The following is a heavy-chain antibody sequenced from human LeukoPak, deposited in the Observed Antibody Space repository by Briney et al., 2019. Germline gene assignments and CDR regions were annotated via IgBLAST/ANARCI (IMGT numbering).Heavy chain of an antibody. Sequence: ASVKVSCKASGGTFSSYAISWVRQAPGQGLEWMGRINPNSGGTNYAQKFQGRVTMTRDTSISTAYMELSRLRSDDTAVYYCARGGSSWARYYYYGMDVWGQGTTVTVSS. V-gene: IGHV1-2*06. CDR3: ARGGSSWARYYYYGMDV. CDR1: GGTFSSYA. CDR2: INPNSGGT. D-gene: IGHD6-13*01. J-gene: IGHJ6*02.